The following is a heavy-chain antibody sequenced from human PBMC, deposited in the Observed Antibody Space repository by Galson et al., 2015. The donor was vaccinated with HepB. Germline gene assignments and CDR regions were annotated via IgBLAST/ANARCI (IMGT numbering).Heavy chain of an antibody. J-gene: IGHJ4*02. CDR1: GYTFTSYA. CDR2: VNAGNGNT. V-gene: IGHV1-3*01. CDR3: ARTRPMVRGVIISGLDY. D-gene: IGHD3-10*01. Sequence: SVKVSCKASGYTFTSYAMHWVRQAPGQRLEWMGWVNAGNGNTKYSQKFQGRVTITRDTSASTAYMELSSLRSEDTAVYYCARTRPMVRGVIISGLDYWGQGTLVTVSS.